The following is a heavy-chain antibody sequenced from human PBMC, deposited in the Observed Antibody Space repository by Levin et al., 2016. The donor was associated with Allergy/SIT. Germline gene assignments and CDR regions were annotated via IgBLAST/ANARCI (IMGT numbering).Heavy chain of an antibody. CDR2: IWYDGSNK. V-gene: IGHV3-33*01. CDR3: ARAFSGGSGYFDL. J-gene: IGHJ2*01. CDR1: GVTLSRNG. Sequence: GGPLRLSCAASGVTLSRNGMHWVRQAPGKGLEWVAVIWYDGSNKYYIDSVKGRFTISRDNSKNTLYLQMNSLRGEDTAVYYCARAFSGGSGYFDLWGRGTLVTVSS. D-gene: IGHD2-15*01.